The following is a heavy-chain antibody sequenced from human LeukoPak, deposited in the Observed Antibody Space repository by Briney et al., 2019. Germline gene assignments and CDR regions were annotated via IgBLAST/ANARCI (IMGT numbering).Heavy chain of an antibody. CDR3: ARDSSNHYYYMDV. Sequence: PGGSLRLSCAASGFTFSVYWMSWVRQAPGKGLEWVANINQDGSEKYYVDSVKGRFTISRDNAKNSLYLQMNSLRAEDTAVYYCARDSSNHYYYMDVWGKGTTVTVSS. V-gene: IGHV3-7*01. CDR2: INQDGSEK. D-gene: IGHD1-14*01. J-gene: IGHJ6*03. CDR1: GFTFSVYW.